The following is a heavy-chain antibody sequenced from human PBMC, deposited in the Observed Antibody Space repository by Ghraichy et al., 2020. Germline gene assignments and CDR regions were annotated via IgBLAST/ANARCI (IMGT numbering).Heavy chain of an antibody. J-gene: IGHJ4*02. CDR2: INHSGST. CDR3: ARDYSSSWYWGRKVSYFDY. D-gene: IGHD6-13*01. V-gene: IGHV4-34*01. CDR1: GGSFSGYY. Sequence: SETLSLTCAVYGGSFSGYYWSWIRQPPGKGLEWIGEINHSGSTNYNPSLKSRVTISVDTSKNQFSLKLSSVTAADTAVYYCARDYSSSWYWGRKVSYFDYWGQGTLVTVSS.